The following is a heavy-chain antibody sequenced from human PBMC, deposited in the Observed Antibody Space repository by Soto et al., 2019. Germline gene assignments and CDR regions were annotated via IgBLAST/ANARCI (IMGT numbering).Heavy chain of an antibody. J-gene: IGHJ3*02. V-gene: IGHV1-46*01. D-gene: IGHD2-21*02. Sequence: QGLEWMGIINPSGGSTSYAQKFQGRVTMTRDTSTSTVYMELSSLRSEDTAVYYCARGQGGDAYDAFDIWGQGTMVTVSS. CDR3: ARGQGGDAYDAFDI. CDR2: INPSGGST.